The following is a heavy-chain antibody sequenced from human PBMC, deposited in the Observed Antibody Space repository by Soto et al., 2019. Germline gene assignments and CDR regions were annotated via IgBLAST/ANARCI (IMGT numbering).Heavy chain of an antibody. V-gene: IGHV3-53*04. CDR1: GFTVSSNY. J-gene: IGHJ6*03. CDR3: ARVLSPAAYYYYYYMDV. Sequence: PGGSLRLSCAASGFTVSSNYMSWVRQAPGKGLEWVSVIYSGGSTYYADSVKGRFTISRHNSKNTLYLQMNSLRAEDTAVYYCARVLSPAAYYYYYYMDVWGKGTTVTVSS. D-gene: IGHD6-13*01. CDR2: IYSGGST.